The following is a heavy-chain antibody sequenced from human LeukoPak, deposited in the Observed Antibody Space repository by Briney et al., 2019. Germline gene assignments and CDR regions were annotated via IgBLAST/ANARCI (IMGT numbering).Heavy chain of an antibody. CDR2: IKQDGSEK. J-gene: IGHJ4*02. Sequence: PGGSLRLSCAVSGFTFSNYCMSWVRQAPGKGLEWVANIKQDGSEKYYVDSVKGRFTISRDNAQNSLYLQMNSLRAEDRAVYYCARDRCSSTSCFIDYWGQGTLVTVSS. D-gene: IGHD2-2*01. V-gene: IGHV3-7*04. CDR3: ARDRCSSTSCFIDY. CDR1: GFTFSNYC.